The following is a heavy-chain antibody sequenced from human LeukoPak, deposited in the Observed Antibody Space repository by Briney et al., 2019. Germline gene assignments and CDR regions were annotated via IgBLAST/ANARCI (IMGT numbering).Heavy chain of an antibody. V-gene: IGHV1-2*02. J-gene: IGHJ4*02. CDR1: GYTFTSYD. D-gene: IGHD5-18*01. CDR3: AMRETAMVTAPPKYYFDY. CDR2: INPNSGGT. Sequence: GASVKVSCKASGYTFTSYDINWVRQATGQGLEWMGWINPNSGGTNFAQRFQGRVTMTRDTSISTAYMELSRLTSDDTALYYCAMRETAMVTAPPKYYFDYWGQGTLVTVSS.